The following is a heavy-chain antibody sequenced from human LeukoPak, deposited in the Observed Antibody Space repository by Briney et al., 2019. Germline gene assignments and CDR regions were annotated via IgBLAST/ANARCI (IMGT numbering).Heavy chain of an antibody. D-gene: IGHD5-24*01. V-gene: IGHV4-39*01. CDR1: GGSIRSSSYY. CDR2: IHYTGST. Sequence: SETPSLTCTVSGGSIRSSSYYWGWIRQPPGKGLEWIGSIHYTGSTYYNPSLKSRLTTSVDTSRNQFSLKLSSVTAADTAVYYCARRGDGYILDYWGQGSLVTVSS. J-gene: IGHJ4*02. CDR3: ARRGDGYILDY.